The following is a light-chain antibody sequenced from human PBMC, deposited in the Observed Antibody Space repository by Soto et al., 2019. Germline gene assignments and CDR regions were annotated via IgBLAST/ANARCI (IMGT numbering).Light chain of an antibody. Sequence: QSALTQPPSASGTPGQWVTTSCSGSSSNIGSNTVNWYQHLPGTAPKLLIHSNNQRPSGVPDRFSGSKSGTSASLAISVLQSEDEADYYCAAWDGSLNGRVFGTGTKVTVL. CDR2: SNN. CDR1: SSNIGSNT. J-gene: IGLJ1*01. V-gene: IGLV1-44*01. CDR3: AAWDGSLNGRV.